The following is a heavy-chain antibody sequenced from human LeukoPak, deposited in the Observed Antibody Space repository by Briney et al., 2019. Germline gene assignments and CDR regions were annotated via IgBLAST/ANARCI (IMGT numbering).Heavy chain of an antibody. CDR2: IYYSGST. D-gene: IGHD3-3*01. J-gene: IGHJ6*02. V-gene: IGHV4-31*03. Sequence: PSETLSLTCTVSGGSISSGGYYWSWIRQHPGKGLKWIGYIYYSGSTYYNPSLKSRVTISVDTSKNQFSLKLSSVTAADTAVYYCARDRRFYYGMDVWGQGTTVTVSS. CDR3: ARDRRFYYGMDV. CDR1: GGSISSGGYY.